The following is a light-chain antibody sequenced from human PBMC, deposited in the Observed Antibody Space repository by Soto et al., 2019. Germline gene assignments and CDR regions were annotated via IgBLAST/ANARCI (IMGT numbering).Light chain of an antibody. CDR2: SSD. V-gene: IGLV1-44*01. J-gene: IGLJ2*01. Sequence: QAVVTQPPSVSGTPGQRVTISCSGSSSNIGDNPVNWYQQLPGTAPKLLIYSSDQRTSGVPDRFSGSKSGTSASLAISGLQSEDEADYHCAAWDDSLNGVVFGGGTKLTVL. CDR1: SSNIGDNP. CDR3: AAWDDSLNGVV.